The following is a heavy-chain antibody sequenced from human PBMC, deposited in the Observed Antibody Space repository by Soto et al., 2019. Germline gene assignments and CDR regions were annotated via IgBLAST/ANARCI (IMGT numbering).Heavy chain of an antibody. CDR1: GGSISVYY. J-gene: IGHJ4*02. Sequence: PSETLSLTCTISGGSISVYYWSWVRRPPGHELEWIGYIYASGSPYYNPSLRSRVTISADTSKNQISLKLTSPTAADTAVYYCARGVGSSPPRYWGRGTLVTVSS. CDR3: ARGVGSSPPRY. V-gene: IGHV4-59*01. D-gene: IGHD1-26*01. CDR2: IYASGSP.